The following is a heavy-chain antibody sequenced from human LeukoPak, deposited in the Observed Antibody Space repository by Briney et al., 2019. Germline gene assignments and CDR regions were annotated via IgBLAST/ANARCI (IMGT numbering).Heavy chain of an antibody. J-gene: IGHJ4*02. D-gene: IGHD5-24*01. V-gene: IGHV4-34*01. CDR1: GGSFSGYY. CDR3: ARAVEMATIIRSGFDY. Sequence: SETLSLTCAVYGGSFSGYYWSWIRQPPGKGLEWIGEINHSGSTNYNPSLKNRVTISVDTSKNQFSLKLSSVTAADTAVYYCARAVEMATIIRSGFDYWGQGTLVTVSS. CDR2: INHSGST.